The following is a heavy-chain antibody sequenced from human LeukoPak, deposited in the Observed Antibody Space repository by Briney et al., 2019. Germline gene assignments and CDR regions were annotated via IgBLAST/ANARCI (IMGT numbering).Heavy chain of an antibody. CDR3: ATDYGDHRRSGYYYGMDV. D-gene: IGHD4-17*01. CDR1: GYTFTSYH. J-gene: IGHJ6*02. CDR2: INPSGGST. V-gene: IGHV1-46*01. Sequence: ASVKVSCTASGYTFTSYHMHWVRQAPGQGLEWMGIINPSGGSTSYAQKFQGRVTMTRDTSTSTVYMELSSLRSEDTAVYYCATDYGDHRRSGYYYGMDVWGQGTTVTVSS.